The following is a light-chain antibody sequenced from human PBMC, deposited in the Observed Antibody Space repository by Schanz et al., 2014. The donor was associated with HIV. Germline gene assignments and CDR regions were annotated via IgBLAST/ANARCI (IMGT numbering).Light chain of an antibody. Sequence: QSVLTQAPSASGTPGQRVTISCSGSTSDFKTNAVLWYQQLPGAAPKLLIYNTYHRPSGVPDRFSCSKSGNTASLTISGLQAEDEADYYCSSYAGSYNLGLLFGGGTKLTVL. V-gene: IGLV1-44*01. CDR1: TSDFKTNA. J-gene: IGLJ2*01. CDR3: SSYAGSYNLGLL. CDR2: NTY.